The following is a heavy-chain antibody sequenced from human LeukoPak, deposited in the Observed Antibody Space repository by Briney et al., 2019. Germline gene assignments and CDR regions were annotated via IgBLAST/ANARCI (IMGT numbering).Heavy chain of an antibody. D-gene: IGHD4-23*01. J-gene: IGHJ4*02. Sequence: GGSLRLSRAASGFTSSNAWMNWVRQAPGKGLEWVGRIKSKTDGGTTDYAAPVKGRFTISRDDSKNTLYLQMNSLKTEDTAVYYCTTTYGGNWYYFDYWGQGTLVTVSS. CDR2: IKSKTDGGTT. V-gene: IGHV3-15*07. CDR1: GFTSSNAW. CDR3: TTTYGGNWYYFDY.